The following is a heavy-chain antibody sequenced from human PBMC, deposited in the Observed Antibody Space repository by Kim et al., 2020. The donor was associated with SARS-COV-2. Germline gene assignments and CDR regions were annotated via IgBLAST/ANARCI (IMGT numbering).Heavy chain of an antibody. CDR3: GHQERGDGYNLYYFNY. Sequence: SVKVSCKASGDTFSSYAISWVRQAPGQGLEWMGGIIPIFGTATYAQKFRGRVTITADESVSTAYMELSSLRSDDTAVYYCGHQERGDGYNLYYFNYWGQGTLVTVSS. J-gene: IGHJ4*02. CDR1: GDTFSSYA. V-gene: IGHV1-69*13. CDR2: IIPIFGTA. D-gene: IGHD5-12*01.